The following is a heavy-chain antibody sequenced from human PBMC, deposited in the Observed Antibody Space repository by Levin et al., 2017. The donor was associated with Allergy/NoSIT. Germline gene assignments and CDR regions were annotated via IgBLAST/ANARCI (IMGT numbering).Heavy chain of an antibody. V-gene: IGHV4-34*01. D-gene: IGHD2-15*01. CDR1: GGSFSGYY. Sequence: SETLSLTCAVYGGSFSGYYWSWIRQPPGKGLEWIGEINHSGSTNYNPSLKSRVTISVDTSKNQFSLKLSSVTAADTAVYYCARGVGGRYCSGGSCYSRGLYYWGQGTLVTVSS. J-gene: IGHJ4*02. CDR3: ARGVGGRYCSGGSCYSRGLYY. CDR2: INHSGST.